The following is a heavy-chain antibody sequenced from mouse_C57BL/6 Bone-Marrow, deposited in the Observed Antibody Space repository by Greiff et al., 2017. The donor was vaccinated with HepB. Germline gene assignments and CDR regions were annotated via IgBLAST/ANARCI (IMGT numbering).Heavy chain of an antibody. CDR2: IYPGDGDT. J-gene: IGHJ3*01. Sequence: VKLVESGPELVKPGASVKISCKASGYAFSSSWMNWVKQRPGKGLEWIGRIYPGDGDTNYNGKFKGKATLTADKSSSTAYMQLSSLTSEDSAIYYCASQDYYDFWFAYWGQGTLVTVSA. CDR3: ASQDYYDFWFAY. V-gene: IGHV1-82*01. D-gene: IGHD2-4*01. CDR1: GYAFSSSW.